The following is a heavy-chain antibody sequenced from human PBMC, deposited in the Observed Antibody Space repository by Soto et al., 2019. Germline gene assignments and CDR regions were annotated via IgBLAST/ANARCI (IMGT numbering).Heavy chain of an antibody. V-gene: IGHV4-31*03. J-gene: IGHJ6*03. CDR2: INHSGST. CDR3: ARSSHEILYHMDV. CDR1: GAFIRSGGFY. Sequence: SETLSLTCTVSGAFIRSGGFYWNWIRQHPGKGPEWIGYINHSGSTHYNPSLKSRASISVDTSKSQISLRVSSVTAADTAEYFCARSSHEILYHMDVWGKGTTVTVSS.